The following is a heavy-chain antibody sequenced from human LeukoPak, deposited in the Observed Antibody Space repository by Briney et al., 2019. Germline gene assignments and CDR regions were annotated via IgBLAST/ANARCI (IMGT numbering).Heavy chain of an antibody. Sequence: GGSLRLSCAASGFTFSSYGMHWVRQAPGKGLEWMAVISYDGSKKYYADSVKGRFTISRDNSKNTLYLQMNSLRAEDTAVYYCAEETRYNWNYGDYWGQGTLVTVSS. CDR3: AEETRYNWNYGDY. D-gene: IGHD1-7*01. J-gene: IGHJ4*02. CDR2: ISYDGSKK. V-gene: IGHV3-30*18. CDR1: GFTFSSYG.